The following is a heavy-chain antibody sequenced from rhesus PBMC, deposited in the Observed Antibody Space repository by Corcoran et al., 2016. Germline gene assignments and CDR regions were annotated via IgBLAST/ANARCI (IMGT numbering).Heavy chain of an antibody. Sequence: EVQLVQSGAEVKKPGASVKISCKASGYTFTDYYLHWVRQAPGKGLEWMGRLDPEDGEAIHEQKFQDRGTITADTSTDTADMELSSLRSEDTAVYYCATQGLFYWGQGVLVTVSS. V-gene: IGHV1-111*02. CDR1: GYTFTDYY. D-gene: IGHD3-28*01. J-gene: IGHJ4*01. CDR2: LDPEDGEA. CDR3: ATQGLFY.